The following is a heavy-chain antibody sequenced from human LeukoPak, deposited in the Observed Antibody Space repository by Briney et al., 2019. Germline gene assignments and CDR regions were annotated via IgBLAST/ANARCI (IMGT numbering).Heavy chain of an antibody. CDR3: ARGGGVTGTTIQY. V-gene: IGHV3-21*01. Sequence: PGGSLRLSCAASGFTFSSYNMNWVRQAPGERLEWVSSISSSSDYTYYADSVKGRFTISRDNAKNSLFLQMNSLRAEDTAVYYCARGGGVTGTTIQYWGQGTLVTVSS. CDR2: ISSSSDYT. CDR1: GFTFSSYN. J-gene: IGHJ4*02. D-gene: IGHD1-7*01.